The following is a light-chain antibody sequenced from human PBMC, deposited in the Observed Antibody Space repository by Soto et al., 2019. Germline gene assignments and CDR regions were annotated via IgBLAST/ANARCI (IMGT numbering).Light chain of an antibody. CDR1: QSVSSY. J-gene: IGKJ1*01. CDR2: DAS. V-gene: IGKV3-11*01. CDR3: QQRSNWPST. Sequence: EIVLTQSPATLSLSPGERATLSCRASQSVSSYLAWYQQKPGQAPRLLIYDASNRATGIPARFSGSGSGTDFTLTISSLEPEDFEVYYCQQRSNWPSTLGQGTKVDIK.